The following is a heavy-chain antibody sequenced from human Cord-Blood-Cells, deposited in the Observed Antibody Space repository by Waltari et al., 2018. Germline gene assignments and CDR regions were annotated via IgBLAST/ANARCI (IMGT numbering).Heavy chain of an antibody. V-gene: IGHV5-51*01. J-gene: IGHJ5*02. CDR1: GYSFTSYW. Sequence: EVQLVQSGAEVKKPGESLKISCKGSGYSFTSYWIGWVRQMPGKGLEWLGIIYPGDSCTSYSPSFQGQVAISADKSISTAYLQWSSLKASDTAMYYCARSAGYSSSSEYNWFDPWGQGTLVTVSS. CDR2: IYPGDSCT. CDR3: ARSAGYSSSSEYNWFDP. D-gene: IGHD6-6*01.